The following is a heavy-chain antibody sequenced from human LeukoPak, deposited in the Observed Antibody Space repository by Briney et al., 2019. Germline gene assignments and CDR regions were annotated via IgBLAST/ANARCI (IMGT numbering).Heavy chain of an antibody. V-gene: IGHV3-74*01. CDR3: ARENYYGTAWDY. CDR2: INSDGSST. J-gene: IGHJ4*02. CDR1: GFTFSSYW. D-gene: IGHD3-10*01. Sequence: GGSLRLSCEASGFTFSSYWMHWVRHDPGKGLVWVSHINSDGSSTNYADSVKGRFSISRDNAKNTLYLQMNSLRAEDTSVYYCARENYYGTAWDYWGQGTLVTVSS.